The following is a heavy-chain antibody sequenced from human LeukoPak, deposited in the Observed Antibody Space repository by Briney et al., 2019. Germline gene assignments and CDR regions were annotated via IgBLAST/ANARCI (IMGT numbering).Heavy chain of an antibody. V-gene: IGHV3-74*01. Sequence: PGGSLRLSCAASGFTFSSYWMHWVRHAPGKGLVWVSRINSDGSSTSYADSVKGRFTISRDNAKNTLYLQMNSLRAEDTAVYYCAREVFGGWFDPWGQGTLVTVSS. D-gene: IGHD3-10*01. CDR1: GFTFSSYW. CDR3: AREVFGGWFDP. CDR2: INSDGSST. J-gene: IGHJ5*02.